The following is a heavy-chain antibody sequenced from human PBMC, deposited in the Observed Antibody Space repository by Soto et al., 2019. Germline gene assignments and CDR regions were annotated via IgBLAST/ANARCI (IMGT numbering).Heavy chain of an antibody. J-gene: IGHJ4*02. CDR2: IYYSGST. V-gene: IGHV4-39*01. D-gene: IGHD3-22*01. Sequence: LSLTCTVSGGSISSSSYYWGWIRQPPGKGLEWIGSIYYSGSTYYNPSLKSRVTISVDTSKNQFSLKLSSVTAADTAVYYCASHGRVGSSGYYYDSSGYYYEGYFDYWGQGTLVTVSS. CDR1: GGSISSSSYY. CDR3: ASHGRVGSSGYYYDSSGYYYEGYFDY.